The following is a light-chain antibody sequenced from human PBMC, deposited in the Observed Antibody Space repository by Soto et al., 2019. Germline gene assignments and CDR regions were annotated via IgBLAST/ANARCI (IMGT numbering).Light chain of an antibody. V-gene: IGLV2-8*01. Sequence: QSVLTQPPSASGSPGQSVTISCTGTSSDVGGYNYVSWYQQLPGKAPKLMIYEVSKRPSGVPDRFSGSKSGNTASLTVSGLQAEDEADYYCSSYAGSYSYAFATGTKVTVL. J-gene: IGLJ1*01. CDR2: EVS. CDR3: SSYAGSYSYA. CDR1: SSDVGGYNY.